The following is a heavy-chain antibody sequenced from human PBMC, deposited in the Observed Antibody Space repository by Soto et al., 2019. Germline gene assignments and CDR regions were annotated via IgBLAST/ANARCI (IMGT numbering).Heavy chain of an antibody. J-gene: IGHJ6*02. CDR2: INPGIINPADSDI. Sequence: GESLKISWDTSGYSFTTYWLAWVGQGHGKGLEWMGIINPGIINPADSDIRYSPSFQGRVTISADKSISTAYLQWSSLKASDTAMYYCARHGPRVYYDNSDYYYYGMDVWGQGTTVTVSS. CDR3: ARHGPRVYYDNSDYYYYGMDV. CDR1: GYSFTTYW. D-gene: IGHD3-22*01. V-gene: IGHV5-51*01.